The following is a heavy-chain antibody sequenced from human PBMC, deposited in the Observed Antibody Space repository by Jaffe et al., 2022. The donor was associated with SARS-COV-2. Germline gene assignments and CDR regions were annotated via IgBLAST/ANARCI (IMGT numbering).Heavy chain of an antibody. CDR3: ARDQMIVGSSWFDP. CDR2: IYTSGST. Sequence: QVQLQESGPGLVKPSQTLSLTCTVSGGSISSGSYYWSWIRQPAGKGLEWIGRIYTSGSTNYNPSLKSRVTISVDTSKNQFSLKLSSVTAADTAVYYCARDQMIVGSSWFDPWGQGTLVTVSS. J-gene: IGHJ5*02. V-gene: IGHV4-61*02. D-gene: IGHD3-22*01. CDR1: GGSISSGSYY.